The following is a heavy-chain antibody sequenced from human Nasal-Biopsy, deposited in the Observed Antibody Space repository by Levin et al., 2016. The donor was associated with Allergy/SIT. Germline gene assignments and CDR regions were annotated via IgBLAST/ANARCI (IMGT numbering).Heavy chain of an antibody. CDR1: GYTLTELP. V-gene: IGHV1-24*01. D-gene: IGHD4-23*01. J-gene: IGHJ4*02. CDR2: FDPERDEV. Sequence: ASVKVSCKVSGYTLTELPIHWVRQAPGKGLEWVGGFDPERDEVIYAQNFQGRVTVTVDTSTDTTYMELRSLTSDDTAVYFCATDLIGGQFPVQDFWGQGTLVTVSS. CDR3: ATDLIGGQFPVQDF.